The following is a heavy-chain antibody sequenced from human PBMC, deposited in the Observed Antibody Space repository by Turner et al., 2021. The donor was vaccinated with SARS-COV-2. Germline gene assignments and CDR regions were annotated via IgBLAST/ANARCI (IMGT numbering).Heavy chain of an antibody. J-gene: IGHJ4*02. D-gene: IGHD1-26*01. CDR1: GFTFNNFA. CDR3: AKCVTTCKTKGLDN. V-gene: IGHV3-23*01. Sequence: EVQLLESGGGLVQPGGSLRLSCAASGFTFNNFAMSWVRQAPGKGLEWVSDINGTGQVTHYVDSVKGRFTISRDSAKNTLYLQMNSRRVEDTAIYYCAKCVTTCKTKGLDNWGQGTLVTVSS. CDR2: INGTGQVT.